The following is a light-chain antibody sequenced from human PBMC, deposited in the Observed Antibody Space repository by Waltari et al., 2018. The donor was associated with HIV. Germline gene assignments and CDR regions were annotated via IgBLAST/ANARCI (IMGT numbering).Light chain of an antibody. J-gene: IGKJ3*01. CDR3: QESFSALPFT. Sequence: DIHMTQSPPSLSASVGARVTITCRASQSISVYLNWYQQKSGEAPRVLIYAASNLQSGVPSRFSGSGSGTDFTLTISSLQPEDFGTYYCQESFSALPFTFGPGTKVDIK. CDR2: AAS. CDR1: QSISVY. V-gene: IGKV1-39*01.